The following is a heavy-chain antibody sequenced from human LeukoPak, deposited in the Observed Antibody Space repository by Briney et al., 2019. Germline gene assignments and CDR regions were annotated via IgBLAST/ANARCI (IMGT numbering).Heavy chain of an antibody. J-gene: IGHJ4*02. V-gene: IGHV3-33*01. D-gene: IGHD6-13*01. CDR1: GFTFSNYG. CDR2: IWSDGINK. CDR3: TRSTYSSSSYYFDY. Sequence: GGSLRLSCAASGFTFSNYGIHWVRQAPGKGLEWVAVIWSDGINKYYVDSVKGRFTISRDNSKNTLYLQMNSLRADDTAVYYCTRSTYSSSSYYFDYWGQGSLATVSS.